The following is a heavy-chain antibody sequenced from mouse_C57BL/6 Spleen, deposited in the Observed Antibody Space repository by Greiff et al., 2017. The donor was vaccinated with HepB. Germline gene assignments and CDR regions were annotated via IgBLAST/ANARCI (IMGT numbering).Heavy chain of an antibody. CDR1: GYAFSSSW. CDR2: IYPGDGDT. V-gene: IGHV1-82*01. Sequence: QVQLKESGPELVKPGASVKISCKASGYAFSSSWMNWVKQRPGKGLEWIGRIYPGDGDTNYNGKFKGKATLTADKSSSTAYMQLSSLTSEDSAVYFCARDGNYGRSGAMDYWGQGTSVTVSS. J-gene: IGHJ4*01. CDR3: ARDGNYGRSGAMDY. D-gene: IGHD2-1*01.